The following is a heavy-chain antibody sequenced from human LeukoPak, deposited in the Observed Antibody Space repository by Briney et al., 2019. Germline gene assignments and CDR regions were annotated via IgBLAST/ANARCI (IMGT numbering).Heavy chain of an antibody. Sequence: SETLSLTCAGSGVSISSSNWWSWVRQPPGKGLEWIGEIYHSGSTNYNPSLKSRVTISVDKSKNQFSLKLSSVTAADTAVYYCARKRIVATIQMFDYWGQGTLVTVSS. CDR1: GVSISSSNW. CDR3: ARKRIVATIQMFDY. CDR2: IYHSGST. J-gene: IGHJ4*02. V-gene: IGHV4-4*02. D-gene: IGHD5-12*01.